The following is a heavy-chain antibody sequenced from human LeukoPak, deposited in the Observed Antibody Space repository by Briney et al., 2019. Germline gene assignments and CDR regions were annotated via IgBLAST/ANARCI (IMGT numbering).Heavy chain of an antibody. D-gene: IGHD2-2*01. CDR1: GGSISSSSYY. V-gene: IGHV4-39*01. CDR2: IYYSGST. J-gene: IGHJ6*02. Sequence: SETLSLTCTVSGGSISSSSYYWGWIRQPPGKGLEWIGSIYYSGSTYYNPSLKSRVTISVDTSKNQFSLKLSSVTAADTAVYYCARQYCSSTSCYYYYYYGMDVWGQGTTVTVSS. CDR3: ARQYCSSTSCYYYYYYGMDV.